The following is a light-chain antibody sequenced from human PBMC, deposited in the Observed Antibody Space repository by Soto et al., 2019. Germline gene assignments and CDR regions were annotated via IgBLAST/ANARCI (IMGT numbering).Light chain of an antibody. CDR1: QSVSSN. CDR3: QHYNNWPPWT. V-gene: IGKV3-15*01. CDR2: GAS. J-gene: IGKJ1*01. Sequence: DIVMTQSPATLSVSLGDRATLSCMASQSVSSNLAWYQLKPGQAPRLLLYGASTRATGIPARFSGSGSGTEFTLTISTLQSEDFAIYYCQHYNNWPPWTFGQGTKVDIK.